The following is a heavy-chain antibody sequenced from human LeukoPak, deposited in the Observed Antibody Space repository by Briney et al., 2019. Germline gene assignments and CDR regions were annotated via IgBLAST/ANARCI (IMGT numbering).Heavy chain of an antibody. CDR3: ARSRDGYNSDY. CDR2: IYSGGST. J-gene: IGHJ4*02. Sequence: GSLRLSCAASGFTVSSNYMSWVRQAPGKGLEWVSVIYSGGSTYYADSVKGRFTISRDNSKNTLYLQMNSLRAEDTAVYYCARSRDGYNSDYWGQGTLVTVSS. CDR1: GFTVSSNY. V-gene: IGHV3-66*01. D-gene: IGHD5-24*01.